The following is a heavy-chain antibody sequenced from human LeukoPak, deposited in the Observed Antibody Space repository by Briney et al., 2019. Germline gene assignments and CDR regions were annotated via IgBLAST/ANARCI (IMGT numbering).Heavy chain of an antibody. Sequence: SETLSLTCTVSGDSVSSYYWSWIRQPPGKGLEWIGYIYYSGSTNYNPSLKSRVTISVDTSKNQFSLKLSSVTAADTAVYYCARDLNAIIAAGGRYFQHWGQGTLVTVSS. D-gene: IGHD6-13*01. CDR3: ARDLNAIIAAGGRYFQH. V-gene: IGHV4-59*02. CDR1: GDSVSSYY. CDR2: IYYSGST. J-gene: IGHJ1*01.